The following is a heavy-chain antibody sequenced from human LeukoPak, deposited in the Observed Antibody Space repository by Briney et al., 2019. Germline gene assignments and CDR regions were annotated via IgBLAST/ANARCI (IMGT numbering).Heavy chain of an antibody. CDR3: AREPPGDYVWGSYRQGTAFDI. Sequence: SSQTLSLTCTVSGGSISSGGYYWSWFRQHPEKGLEWIGHIYYSGSTYYNPSLKSRVTISVDTSKNQFTLKLSSVTAADTAVYYCAREPPGDYVWGSYRQGTAFDIWGQGTMVTVS. CDR1: GGSISSGGYY. CDR2: IYYSGST. J-gene: IGHJ3*02. V-gene: IGHV4-31*03. D-gene: IGHD3-16*02.